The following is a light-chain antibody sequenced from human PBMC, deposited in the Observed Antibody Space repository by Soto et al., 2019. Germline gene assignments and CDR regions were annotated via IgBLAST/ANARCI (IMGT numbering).Light chain of an antibody. V-gene: IGLV2-14*01. J-gene: IGLJ3*02. CDR1: SSDVGGYNY. Sequence: QSVLTQPASVSGSPGQSITISCTGTSSDVGGYNYVSWYQQYPGKAPKLMIYAVSDRPSGVSNRFSGSKSGNTASLTISGLQAEDEADYYCSSYTSISTLVVFGGGTKVTDL. CDR3: SSYTSISTLVV. CDR2: AVS.